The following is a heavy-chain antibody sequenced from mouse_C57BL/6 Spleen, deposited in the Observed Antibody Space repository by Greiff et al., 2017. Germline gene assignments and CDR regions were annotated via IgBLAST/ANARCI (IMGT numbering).Heavy chain of an antibody. CDR1: GYTFTSYW. CDR2: IDPSDSYT. Sequence: VQLQQSGAELVMPGASVKLSCKASGYTFTSYWMHWVKQRPGQGLEWIGEIDPSDSYTNYNQKFKGKSTLTVDKSSSTAYMQLSSLTSEDSAVYYCAYGSSYQAWFAYWGQGTLVTVSA. CDR3: AYGSSYQAWFAY. D-gene: IGHD1-1*01. J-gene: IGHJ3*01. V-gene: IGHV1-69*01.